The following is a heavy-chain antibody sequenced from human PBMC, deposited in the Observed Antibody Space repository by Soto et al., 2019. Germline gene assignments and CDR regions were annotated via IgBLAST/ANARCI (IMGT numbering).Heavy chain of an antibody. CDR3: AGGDLRFFYYYYGMDV. CDR1: GFTFSTYE. V-gene: IGHV3-48*03. J-gene: IGHJ6*02. Sequence: PGGSLRLSCAASGFTFSTYEMNWVRQAPGKGLEWVSYISSSGSTIYYADSVRGRFTISRDNAKNSLYLQMNSLRAEDTAVYYCAGGDLRFFYYYYGMDVWGQGTTVTVSS. CDR2: ISSSGSTI. D-gene: IGHD2-21*02.